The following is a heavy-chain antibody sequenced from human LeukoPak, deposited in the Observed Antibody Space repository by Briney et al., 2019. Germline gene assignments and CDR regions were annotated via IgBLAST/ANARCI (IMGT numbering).Heavy chain of an antibody. CDR3: ARGDYFDY. CDR1: GYSISGGYY. J-gene: IGHJ4*02. V-gene: IGHV4-38-2*02. CDR2: IYHSGST. Sequence: SETLFLTCTVSGYSISGGYYWGWIRQPPGKGLEWIGSIYHSGSTYYNPSLKSRVTISVDTSKNQFSLKLSSVTAADTAVYYCARGDYFDYWGQGTLVTVSS.